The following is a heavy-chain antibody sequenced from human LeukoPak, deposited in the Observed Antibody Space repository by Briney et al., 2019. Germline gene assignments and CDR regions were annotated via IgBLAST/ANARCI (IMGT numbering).Heavy chain of an antibody. CDR2: ISAYNGNT. D-gene: IGHD3-10*01. Sequence: GASVKVSCKASGYTFTSYGISWVRQAPGQGLEWMGWISAYNGNTNYAQKLQGRVTMTTDTSTSTAYTELRSLRSDDTAVYYCARDRYGSGSTLAGYWGQGTLVTVSS. CDR1: GYTFTSYG. V-gene: IGHV1-18*01. J-gene: IGHJ4*02. CDR3: ARDRYGSGSTLAGY.